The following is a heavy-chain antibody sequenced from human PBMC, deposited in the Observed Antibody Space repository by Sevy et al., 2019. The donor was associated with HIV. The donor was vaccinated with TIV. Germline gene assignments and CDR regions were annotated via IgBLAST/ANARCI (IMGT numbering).Heavy chain of an antibody. CDR3: ARSLRRFGELGDEHYYMDV. CDR2: IIPIFGTA. J-gene: IGHJ6*03. V-gene: IGHV1-69*06. CDR1: GGTFSSYA. D-gene: IGHD3-10*01. Sequence: ASVKVSCKASGGTFSSYAISWVRQAPGQGLEWMGGIIPIFGTANYAQKFQGRVTITADKSTSTAYMELSSLRSEDTAVYYCARSLRRFGELGDEHYYMDVWGKGTTVTVSS.